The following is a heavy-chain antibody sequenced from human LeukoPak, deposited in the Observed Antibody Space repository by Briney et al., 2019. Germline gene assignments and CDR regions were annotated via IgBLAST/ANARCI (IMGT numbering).Heavy chain of an antibody. CDR1: GGSIRSYY. Sequence: PSETLSLTCTVSGGSIRSYYWSWIRQPPGKGLEGVGYIYDSGSTSYNPSLKSRVTISVDTSKNQFSLKVTSVTAADTAVYYCARSKDILTGYCFDYWGQGTLVTVSS. CDR2: IYDSGST. CDR3: ARSKDILTGYCFDY. J-gene: IGHJ4*02. D-gene: IGHD3-9*01. V-gene: IGHV4-59*01.